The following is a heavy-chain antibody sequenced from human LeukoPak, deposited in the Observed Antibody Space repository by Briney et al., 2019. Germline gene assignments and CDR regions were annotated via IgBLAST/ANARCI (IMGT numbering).Heavy chain of an antibody. CDR3: ARDRQLGIFDL. D-gene: IGHD7-27*01. Sequence: PSETLSLTCTVSGGSISGYYWNWMRQPPAKGPEWIGYIYYNGSTHYNPSLKSRVTISVDTSKNQFSLKLSSVTAADTAVYYCARDRQLGIFDLWGRGTLVTVSS. J-gene: IGHJ2*01. CDR1: GGSISGYY. V-gene: IGHV4-59*01. CDR2: IYYNGST.